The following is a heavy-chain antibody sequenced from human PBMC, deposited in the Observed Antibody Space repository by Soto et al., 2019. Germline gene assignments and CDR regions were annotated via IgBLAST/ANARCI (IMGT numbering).Heavy chain of an antibody. J-gene: IGHJ5*02. CDR2: IYHSATT. Sequence: QVQLQESGPGLVKPSQTLSLTCTVSGGSISTGGYYWSWIRQHPGKGLEWIGYIYHSATTYYNPSLKSRVTISVDTSKNQFSLKLSSGTVPDTAFYYCASDPTPWGQGALVTVSS. CDR3: ASDPTP. CDR1: GGSISTGGYY. V-gene: IGHV4-31*03.